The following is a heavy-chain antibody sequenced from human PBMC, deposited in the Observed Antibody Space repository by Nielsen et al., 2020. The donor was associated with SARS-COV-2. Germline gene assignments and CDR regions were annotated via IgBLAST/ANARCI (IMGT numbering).Heavy chain of an antibody. Sequence: GSLRLSCTVSGGSISSSNWWSWVRQPPGKGLEWIGEIYHSGSTNYNPSVKSRVTISVDKSKNQFSLKLTSVTAADTAVYYCARASWLRAQLDYWGQGTLVTVSS. CDR2: IYHSGST. CDR3: ARASWLRAQLDY. J-gene: IGHJ4*02. CDR1: GGSISSSNW. V-gene: IGHV4-4*02. D-gene: IGHD5-12*01.